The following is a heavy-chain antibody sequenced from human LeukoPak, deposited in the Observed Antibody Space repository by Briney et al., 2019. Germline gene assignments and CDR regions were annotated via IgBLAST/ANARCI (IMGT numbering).Heavy chain of an antibody. CDR2: IIPIFGTA. CDR1: GYTFTGYY. Sequence: GASVKVSCTASGYTFTGYYMHWVRQAPGQGLEWMGGIIPIFGTANYAQKFQGRVTITADESTSTAYMELSSLRSEDTAVYYCARSKIPYCSSTSCYPLYWFDPWGQGTLVTVSS. J-gene: IGHJ5*02. D-gene: IGHD2-2*01. V-gene: IGHV1-69*13. CDR3: ARSKIPYCSSTSCYPLYWFDP.